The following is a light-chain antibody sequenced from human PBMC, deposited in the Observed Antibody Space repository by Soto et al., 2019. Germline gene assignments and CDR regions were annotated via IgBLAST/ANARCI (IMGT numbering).Light chain of an antibody. Sequence: QSALTQPASVSGSPGQSITISCTGTSSDVGGSDYVSWYQQHPGKAPKLMIYDVSNRPSGVSNRFSGSKSGNTASLTISGLQAEDEADYYCSSSRSSATSHVVFGGGTKLTVL. CDR1: SSDVGGSDY. CDR3: SSSRSSATSHVV. J-gene: IGLJ2*01. CDR2: DVS. V-gene: IGLV2-14*03.